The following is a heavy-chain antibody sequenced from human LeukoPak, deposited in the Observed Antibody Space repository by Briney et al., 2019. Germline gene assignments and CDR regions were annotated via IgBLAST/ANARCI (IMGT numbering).Heavy chain of an antibody. J-gene: IGHJ4*02. D-gene: IGHD3-10*01. CDR2: INPNSGGT. CDR3: ARELLEITMVRGVIDY. CDR1: GYTFTGYY. V-gene: IGHV1-2*02. Sequence: GASVKVSCKASGYTFTGYYTHWVRQAPGQGLEWMGWINPNSGGTNYAQKFQGRVTMTRDTSISTAYMELSRLRSDDTAVYYCARELLEITMVRGVIDYWGQGTLVTVPS.